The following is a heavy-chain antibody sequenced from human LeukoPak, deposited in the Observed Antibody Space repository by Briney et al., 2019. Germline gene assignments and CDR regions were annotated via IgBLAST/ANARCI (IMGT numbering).Heavy chain of an antibody. CDR3: ARRSRQWLVFDY. CDR1: GGSISRYY. D-gene: IGHD6-19*01. J-gene: IGHJ4*02. Sequence: PSETLSLTCTVSGGSISRYYWSWIRQPPGKGLEWIGYIYYSGSTNYNPSLKSRVTISVDTSKDQFSLKLSSVTAADTAVYYCARRSRQWLVFDYWGQGTLVTVSS. CDR2: IYYSGST. V-gene: IGHV4-59*01.